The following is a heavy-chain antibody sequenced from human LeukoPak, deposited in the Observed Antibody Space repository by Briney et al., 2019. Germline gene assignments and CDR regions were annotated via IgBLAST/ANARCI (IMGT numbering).Heavy chain of an antibody. D-gene: IGHD3-22*01. CDR1: GGSISGYY. Sequence: SETLSLTCAVYGGSISGYYWSWIRQSPGKGLEWIGQINQSGNTNYNPSLKSRVTISVATSKKQFSLEVRFLTAADTAVYYCARVSHDSSGYQPSLDYWGQGTLVTVSS. V-gene: IGHV4-34*01. CDR2: INQSGNT. CDR3: ARVSHDSSGYQPSLDY. J-gene: IGHJ4*02.